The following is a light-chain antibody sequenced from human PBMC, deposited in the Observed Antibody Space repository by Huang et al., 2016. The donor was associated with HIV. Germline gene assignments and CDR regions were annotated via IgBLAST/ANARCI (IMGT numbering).Light chain of an antibody. CDR1: QSVSRQ. V-gene: IGKV3-15*01. CDR2: GAS. Sequence: EIVMTQSPATLSVSPGERATLSCRASQSVSRQLAWDQQKRGQAPRLLIYGASTRATGIPARFSGSWSGTEFTLTISSLQSEDFAVYYCQQYNNWPPKTFGQGTKVEIK. CDR3: QQYNNWPPKT. J-gene: IGKJ1*01.